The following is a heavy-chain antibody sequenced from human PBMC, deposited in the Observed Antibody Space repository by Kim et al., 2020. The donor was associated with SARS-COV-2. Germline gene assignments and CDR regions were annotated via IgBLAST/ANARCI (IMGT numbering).Heavy chain of an antibody. CDR1: GFTFSSYA. J-gene: IGHJ4*02. V-gene: IGHV3-30-3*01. CDR3: ARDLRQAD. Sequence: GGSLRLSCAASGFTFSSYAMHLVRQAPGKGLEWVAVISYDGSNKYYADSVKGRFTISRDNSKNTLYLQMNSLRAEDTAVYYCARDLRQADWGQGTLVTVSS. CDR2: ISYDGSNK.